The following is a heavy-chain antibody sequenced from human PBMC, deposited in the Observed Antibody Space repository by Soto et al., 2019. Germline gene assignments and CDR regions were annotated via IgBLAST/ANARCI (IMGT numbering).Heavy chain of an antibody. CDR2: ISSNGGST. CDR3: ARVAFYDFWNGYYKYFDY. CDR1: GFTFSSYA. V-gene: IGHV3-64*01. Sequence: PGGSLRLSCAASGFTFSSYAMHWVRQAPGKGLEYVSAISSNGGSTYYANSVKDRFTISRDNSKNTLYLQMSSLRAEDMAVYYFARVAFYDFWNGYYKYFDYWGQGALVTVSS. D-gene: IGHD3-3*01. J-gene: IGHJ4*02.